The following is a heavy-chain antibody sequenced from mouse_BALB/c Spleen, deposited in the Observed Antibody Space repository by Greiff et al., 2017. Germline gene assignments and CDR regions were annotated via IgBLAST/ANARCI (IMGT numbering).Heavy chain of an antibody. CDR1: GFTFSSYA. Sequence: EVHLVESGGGLVKPGGSLKLSCAASGFTFSSYAMSWVRQTPEKRLEWVASISSGGSTYYPDSVKGRFTISRDNARNILYLQMSSLRSEDTAMYYWARGPYGNYGYYYAMDYWGQGTSVTVSS. D-gene: IGHD2-1*01. CDR3: ARGPYGNYGYYYAMDY. V-gene: IGHV5-6-5*01. CDR2: ISSGGST. J-gene: IGHJ4*01.